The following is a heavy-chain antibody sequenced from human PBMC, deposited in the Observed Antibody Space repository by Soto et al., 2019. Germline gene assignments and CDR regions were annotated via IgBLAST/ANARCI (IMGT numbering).Heavy chain of an antibody. CDR2: IYYSGST. V-gene: IGHV4-31*03. J-gene: IGHJ4*02. D-gene: IGHD4-17*01. CDR1: GGSISSGGYY. CDR3: ARRGATVTPIDY. Sequence: SETLSLTCTVSGGSISSGGYYWSWIRQHPGKGLEWIGYIYYSGSTYYNPSLKSRVTMSVDTSKNQFSLKLSSVTAADTAVYYCARRGATVTPIDYWGQGTLVTVSS.